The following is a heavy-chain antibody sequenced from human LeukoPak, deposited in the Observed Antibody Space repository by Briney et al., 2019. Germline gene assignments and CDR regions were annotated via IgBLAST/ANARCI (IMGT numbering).Heavy chain of an antibody. Sequence: SETLSLTCTVYVGSFSGYYWSSVRQPPGTRLQWIAEIDHNGNTNYIPSLKSRITISVDTSKNQFSLKLTSVAAADPAVYYCARDYGDVYDWRQGSLVSV. CDR1: VGSFSGYY. D-gene: IGHD5/OR15-5a*01. CDR3: ARDYGDVYD. CDR2: IDHNGNT. V-gene: IGHV4-34*01. J-gene: IGHJ4*02.